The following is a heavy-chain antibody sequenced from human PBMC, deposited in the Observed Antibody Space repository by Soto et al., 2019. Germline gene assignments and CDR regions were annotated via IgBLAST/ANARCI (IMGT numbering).Heavy chain of an antibody. D-gene: IGHD2-2*02. V-gene: IGHV3-30*03. CDR2: ISYDGSNK. J-gene: IGHJ6*02. CDR1: GCTVSSYG. CDR3: ARDYCISTSCYIYYYYYGMDV. Sequence: GGSLRLSCASSGCTVSSYGMHLVRQAPGKGLEWVAVISYDGSNKYYADSVKGRFTISRDNSKNTLYLQMNSLRAEDTAVYYCARDYCISTSCYIYYYYYGMDVWGQGTTVTVSS.